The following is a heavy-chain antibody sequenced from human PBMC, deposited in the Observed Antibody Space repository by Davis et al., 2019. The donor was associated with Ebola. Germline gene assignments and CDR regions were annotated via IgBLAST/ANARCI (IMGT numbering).Heavy chain of an antibody. CDR2: INHSGST. CDR3: ARGALAGLPFDY. J-gene: IGHJ4*02. CDR1: GGSFSGYY. Sequence: SETLSLTCAVYGGSFSGYYWSWIRQPPGKGLEWIGEINHSGSTNYNPSLKSRVTISVDTSKNQFSLKLSSVTAADTAVYYCARGALAGLPFDYWGQGTLVTVSS. V-gene: IGHV4-34*01. D-gene: IGHD6-19*01.